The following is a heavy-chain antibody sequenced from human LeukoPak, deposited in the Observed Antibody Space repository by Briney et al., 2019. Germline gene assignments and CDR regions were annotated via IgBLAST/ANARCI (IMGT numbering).Heavy chain of an antibody. Sequence: GGSLRLSCAASGFTFSSYGMHWVRQAPGKGLEWVAIISYDGNNKYYADSVKGRFTISRDNSKNTLYLQMNSLRAEDTAVYYCARGRGVNVPFFFDYWGQGTLVTVSS. CDR3: ARGRGVNVPFFFDY. CDR2: ISYDGNNK. CDR1: GFTFSSYG. V-gene: IGHV3-30*03. J-gene: IGHJ4*02. D-gene: IGHD3-10*01.